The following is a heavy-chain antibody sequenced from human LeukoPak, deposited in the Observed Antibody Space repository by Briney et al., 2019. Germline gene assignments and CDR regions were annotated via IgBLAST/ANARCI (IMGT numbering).Heavy chain of an antibody. CDR3: AGPVLSDAFDI. V-gene: IGHV3-7*01. CDR1: GFTFSSYW. CDR2: MNHNGNVN. D-gene: IGHD2-15*01. J-gene: IGHJ3*02. Sequence: GGSLRLSCAASGFTFSSYWMNWARQAPGKGLEWVASMNHNGNVNYYVDSVKGRFTISRDNAKNSLYLQMNSLRAEDTAVYYCAGPVLSDAFDIWGQGTMVTVSS.